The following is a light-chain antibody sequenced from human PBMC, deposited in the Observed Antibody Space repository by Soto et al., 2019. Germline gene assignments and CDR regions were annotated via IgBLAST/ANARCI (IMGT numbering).Light chain of an antibody. V-gene: IGKV3-20*01. J-gene: IGKJ1*01. CDR1: QSVTSY. CDR2: GAS. Sequence: EIVLTQSPGTLSLSPGERATLSCRASQSVTSYLAWYQQKPGQAPRLLIYGASSRATDILDMFSGSGSGTDFTLTISRLEPEDFAVYYCQQYGSSPGTFGQETKVEIK. CDR3: QQYGSSPGT.